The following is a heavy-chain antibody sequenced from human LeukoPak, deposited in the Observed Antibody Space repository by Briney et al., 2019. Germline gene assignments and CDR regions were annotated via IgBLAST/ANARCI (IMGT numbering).Heavy chain of an antibody. CDR2: ISYDGSNK. D-gene: IGHD3-22*01. CDR1: GFTFSSYG. J-gene: IGHJ4*02. V-gene: IGHV3-30*18. Sequence: GGSLRLSCAASGFTFSSYGMHGVRQAPGKGLEWVAVISYDGSNKYYADSVKGRFTISRDNSKNTLYLQMNSLRAEDTAVYYCAKDLDSSGYSPDYWGQGTLVTVSS. CDR3: AKDLDSSGYSPDY.